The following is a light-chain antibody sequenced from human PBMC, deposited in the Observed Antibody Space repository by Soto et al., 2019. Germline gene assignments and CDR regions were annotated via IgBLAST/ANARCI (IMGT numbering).Light chain of an antibody. Sequence: QSALTQPASVSGSPGQSITISCTGTSSDVGSYNLVSWYQQHPGRAPKLMIYEVTKRPSGISTRFSGSKSGNTASLTISGLQADDEADYYCCSYAATSSVVFGGGTKVTVL. CDR3: CSYAATSSVV. J-gene: IGLJ2*01. V-gene: IGLV2-23*02. CDR2: EVT. CDR1: SSDVGSYNL.